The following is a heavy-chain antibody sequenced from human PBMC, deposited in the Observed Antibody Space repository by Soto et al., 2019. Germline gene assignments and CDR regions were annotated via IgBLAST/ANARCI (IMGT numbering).Heavy chain of an antibody. V-gene: IGHV1-18*01. CDR2: ISAYNGNT. Sequence: GASVKVSCKASGYTFTSYGISWVRQAPGQGLEWMGWISAYNGNTNYAQKLQGRVTMTTDISTSTAYMELRSLRSDDTAVYYCARPLWGGFYYDSSGYDYWGQGTLVTVSS. D-gene: IGHD3-22*01. J-gene: IGHJ4*02. CDR1: GYTFTSYG. CDR3: ARPLWGGFYYDSSGYDY.